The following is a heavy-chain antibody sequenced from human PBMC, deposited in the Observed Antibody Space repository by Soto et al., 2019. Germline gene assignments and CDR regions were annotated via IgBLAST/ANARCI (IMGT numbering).Heavy chain of an antibody. CDR3: EATVVGDDFDI. V-gene: IGHV1-69*13. CDR2: IIPIFGAA. J-gene: IGHJ3*02. CDR1: GGTFSSYA. D-gene: IGHD4-17*01. Sequence: SVKVSCKASGGTFSSYAISWVRQAPGQGLEWMGGIIPIFGAANYAQKFQGRVTITADESTSTAYMELSSLRSEDTAVYYCEATVVGDDFDIWGQGTMVTVSS.